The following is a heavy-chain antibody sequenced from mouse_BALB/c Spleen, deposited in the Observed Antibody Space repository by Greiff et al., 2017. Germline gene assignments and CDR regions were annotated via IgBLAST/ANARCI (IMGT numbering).Heavy chain of an antibody. CDR1: GFTFSSYA. V-gene: IGHV5-9-3*01. J-gene: IGHJ2*01. CDR2: ISSGGSYT. CDR3: ARLLRLHFDY. D-gene: IGHD1-2*01. Sequence: EVKVIESGGGLVKPGGSLKLSCAASGFTFSSYAMSWVRQTPEKRLEWVATISSGGSYTYYPDSVKGRFTISRDNAKNTLYLQLSSLRSEDTAMYYCARLLRLHFDYWGQGTTLTVSS.